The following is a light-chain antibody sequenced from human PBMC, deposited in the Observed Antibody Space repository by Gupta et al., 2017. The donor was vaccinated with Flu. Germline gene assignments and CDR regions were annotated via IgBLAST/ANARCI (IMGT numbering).Light chain of an antibody. J-gene: IGKJ1*01. CDR3: RRDDRWPRT. CDR1: QSIGSS. V-gene: IGKV3-15*01. Sequence: PATRSVSPGERVTLYCRASQSIGSSLAWYQPKPGQAPSLLISGASTRAAGISDRFSGSAFGTEFTLTVSILHSEDFAVYYCRRDDRWPRTFGQGTRVEIK. CDR2: GAS.